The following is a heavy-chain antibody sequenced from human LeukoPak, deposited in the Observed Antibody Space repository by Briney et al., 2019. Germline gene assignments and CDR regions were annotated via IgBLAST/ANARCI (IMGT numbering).Heavy chain of an antibody. CDR3: ARVGRYGVDY. CDR2: MSSTGTTI. V-gene: IGHV3-48*03. D-gene: IGHD5-18*01. Sequence: GGSLRLSCAASGFTFSSFEMNWVRQAPGKGLAWISYMSSTGTTIYYADSVKGRFTISRDNAKNSLYLQMNGLRVEDTAVYYCARVGRYGVDYWGQGTLVTVSS. J-gene: IGHJ4*02. CDR1: GFTFSSFE.